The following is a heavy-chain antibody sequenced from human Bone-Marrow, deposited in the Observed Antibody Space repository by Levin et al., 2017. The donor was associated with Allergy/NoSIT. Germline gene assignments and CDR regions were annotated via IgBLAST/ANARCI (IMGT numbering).Heavy chain of an antibody. V-gene: IGHV5-51*01. Sequence: GGSLRLSCKGSGYSFTSYWIGWVRQMPGKGLEWMGIIYPGDSDTRYSPSFQGQVTISADKSISTAYLQWSSLKASDTAMYYCARSGYSGYDEFDYWGQGTLVTVSS. J-gene: IGHJ4*02. CDR2: IYPGDSDT. CDR1: GYSFTSYW. CDR3: ARSGYSGYDEFDY. D-gene: IGHD5-12*01.